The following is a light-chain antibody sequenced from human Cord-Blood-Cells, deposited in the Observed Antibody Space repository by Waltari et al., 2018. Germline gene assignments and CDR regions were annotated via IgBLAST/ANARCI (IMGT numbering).Light chain of an antibody. V-gene: IGKV1-9*01. Sequence: DIQLTQSPSFLSASVGDRVPITCRASQGISSYLAWYQQKPGKAPKLLIYAASTFQSGVPSRFSGSGSGTEFSLTISSLQPEDFATYYCQQRNSYPITFGQGTRLEIK. CDR3: QQRNSYPIT. CDR2: AAS. CDR1: QGISSY. J-gene: IGKJ5*01.